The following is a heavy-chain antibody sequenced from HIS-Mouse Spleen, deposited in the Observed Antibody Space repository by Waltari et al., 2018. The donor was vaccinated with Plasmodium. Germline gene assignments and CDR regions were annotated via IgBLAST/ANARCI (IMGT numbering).Heavy chain of an antibody. D-gene: IGHD3-10*01. CDR2: IAYEGSNK. CDR3: AREAGSGGLYYFDY. Sequence: QVQLVESGGGVVQPGRSLRLSCAASGFTFSSYAMHWVRQAPGKGREWVAVIAYEGSNKYYADAVKGRFTISRDNSKNTLYLQMNSLRAEDTAVYYCAREAGSGGLYYFDYWGQGTLVTVSS. V-gene: IGHV3-30-3*01. J-gene: IGHJ4*02. CDR1: GFTFSSYA.